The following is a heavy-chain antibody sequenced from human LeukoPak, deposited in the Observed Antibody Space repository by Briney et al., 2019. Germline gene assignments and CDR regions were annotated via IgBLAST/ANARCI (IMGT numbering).Heavy chain of an antibody. D-gene: IGHD6-13*01. J-gene: IGHJ6*03. CDR2: IYHSGST. CDR1: GGSISSGGYY. V-gene: IGHV4-30-2*01. Sequence: PSETLSLTCTVSGGSISSGGYYWSWIRQPPGKGLEWIGYIYHSGSTYYNPSLKSRVTISVDRSKNQFSLKLSSVTAADTAVYYCARARWGSSWPGDYYMDVWGKGTTVTVSS. CDR3: ARARWGSSWPGDYYMDV.